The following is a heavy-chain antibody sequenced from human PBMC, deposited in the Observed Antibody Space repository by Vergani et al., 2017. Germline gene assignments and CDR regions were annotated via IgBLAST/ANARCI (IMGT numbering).Heavy chain of an antibody. V-gene: IGHV4-39*01. Sequence: QLQLQESGPGLVKPSETLSLTCTVSGGSLSSSSYYWGWIRQPPGKGLEWIGSIYYSGSTYYNPSLKSRVTISVDTSKNQFSLKLSSVTAADTAVYYCARXVTMVRGDYYGMDVWGQGTTVTVSS. CDR1: GGSLSSSSYY. CDR2: IYYSGST. J-gene: IGHJ6*02. CDR3: ARXVTMVRGDYYGMDV. D-gene: IGHD3-10*01.